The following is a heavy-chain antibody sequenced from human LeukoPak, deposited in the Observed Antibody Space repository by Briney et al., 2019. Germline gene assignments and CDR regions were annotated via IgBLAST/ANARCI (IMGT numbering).Heavy chain of an antibody. CDR3: TKASLAFGTKYFDP. Sequence: GSVKVSCKASGYTFTSYDINWVRQATGQGLEWMGWMNPNSGNTGYGQKFQGRVTMTRVTSITTAYMELRSLRSDDTAVYYCTKASLAFGTKYFDPWGQGTLVTVSS. CDR2: MNPNSGNT. J-gene: IGHJ5*02. D-gene: IGHD3-10*01. V-gene: IGHV1-8*01. CDR1: GYTFTSYD.